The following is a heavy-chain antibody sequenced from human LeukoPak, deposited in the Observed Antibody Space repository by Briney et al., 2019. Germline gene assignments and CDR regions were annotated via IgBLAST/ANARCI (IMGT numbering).Heavy chain of an antibody. J-gene: IGHJ4*02. D-gene: IGHD3-10*01. Sequence: GTSLRLSCAASGFTFSSYGMNWVRQAPGKGLEWVAVISYDGTNKFYVDSLRGRFTISRDNSKNTLYLQMNSLRAEDTAVYCCAKDGYYGSGTYPDYRGQGTLVTVSS. CDR3: AKDGYYGSGTYPDY. V-gene: IGHV3-30*18. CDR1: GFTFSSYG. CDR2: ISYDGTNK.